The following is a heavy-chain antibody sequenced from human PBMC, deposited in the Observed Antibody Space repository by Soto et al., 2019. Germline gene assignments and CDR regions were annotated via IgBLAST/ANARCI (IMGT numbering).Heavy chain of an antibody. Sequence: PGESLKISCKGSGYSFTSYWIGWVRQMPGRGLEWMGIIYPDDSETRYSPSFQGQVTISADKSISTAYLQWSSLKASDAAMYYCARGVYKYGIREYGYNWLDPWGPGTMVTVYS. J-gene: IGHJ5*02. CDR1: GYSFTSYW. CDR3: ARGVYKYGIREYGYNWLDP. V-gene: IGHV5-51*01. CDR2: IYPDDSET. D-gene: IGHD6-6*01.